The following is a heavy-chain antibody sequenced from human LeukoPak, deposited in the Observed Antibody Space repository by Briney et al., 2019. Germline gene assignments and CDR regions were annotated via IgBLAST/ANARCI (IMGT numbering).Heavy chain of an antibody. CDR2: ISNDGSNK. J-gene: IGHJ4*02. Sequence: PGGSLRLSCAASGFTISSYGMHWVRQAPGKGLEWVAIISNDGSNKYYADSVKGRFTISRDNSKNTLYLQMNSLRAEDTAVYYCAKDRPDSGYHWAFDYWSQGTLVTVSS. CDR1: GFTISSYG. CDR3: AKDRPDSGYHWAFDY. D-gene: IGHD5-12*01. V-gene: IGHV3-30*18.